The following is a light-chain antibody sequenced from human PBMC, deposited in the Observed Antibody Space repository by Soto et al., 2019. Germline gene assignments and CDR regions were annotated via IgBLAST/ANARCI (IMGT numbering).Light chain of an antibody. CDR3: QQYDDWPET. CDR2: DAS. J-gene: IGKJ1*01. V-gene: IGKV3-15*01. CDR1: QSVSSY. Sequence: EKAMTQSPATLSVSPGERATLSCRASQSVSSYLAWYQQKPGQAPRLLIYDASTRATGVPARFSGSGSGTEFTLTISSLQSEDLAVYYCQQYDDWPETFGQGTKV.